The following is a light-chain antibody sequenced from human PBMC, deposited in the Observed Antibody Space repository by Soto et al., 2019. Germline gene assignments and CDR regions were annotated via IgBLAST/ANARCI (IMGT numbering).Light chain of an antibody. CDR1: SSDVGSYNR. J-gene: IGLJ1*01. Sequence: ALTQPPSVSGSPGQSVAISCTGTSSDVGSYNRVSWYQQPPGTAPKLMIYDVSDRPSGVPDRFSGSKSGNTASLTISGLQAEDEADYYCSSYTTSSTYVFGTGTKVTVL. CDR2: DVS. CDR3: SSYTTSSTYV. V-gene: IGLV2-18*02.